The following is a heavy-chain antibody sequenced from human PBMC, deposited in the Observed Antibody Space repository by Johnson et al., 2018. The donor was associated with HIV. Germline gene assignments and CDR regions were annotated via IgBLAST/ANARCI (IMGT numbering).Heavy chain of an antibody. CDR2: ISFDGYNK. V-gene: IGHV3-30-3*01. J-gene: IGHJ3*02. CDR3: ARAPPNVAPGAFDI. D-gene: IGHD2-21*01. CDR1: GFTFSSYS. Sequence: PGGSLRLSCAASGFTFSSYSVHWVRQAPGKGLEWVAVISFDGYNKYYADSVKGRFTISRDSSEKTLYLQMNSLRAEDTAVYYCARAPPNVAPGAFDIWGQGTMVTVSS.